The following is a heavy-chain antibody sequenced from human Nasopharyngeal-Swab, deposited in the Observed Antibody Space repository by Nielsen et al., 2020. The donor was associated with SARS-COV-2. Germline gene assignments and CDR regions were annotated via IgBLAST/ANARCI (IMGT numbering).Heavy chain of an antibody. J-gene: IGHJ6*02. Sequence: LSLTCAASGFSFRWYGMHWVRQAPGKGLVWVAVISYDGSNKDYADSVKGRFTISRYNSKNTLYLQTNSLRADDTAVYYCARGTIFGVVKRGPWDYYGMDVWGQGTTVTVSS. V-gene: IGHV3-30*03. CDR3: ARGTIFGVVKRGPWDYYGMDV. CDR2: ISYDGSNK. CDR1: GFSFRWYG. D-gene: IGHD3-3*01.